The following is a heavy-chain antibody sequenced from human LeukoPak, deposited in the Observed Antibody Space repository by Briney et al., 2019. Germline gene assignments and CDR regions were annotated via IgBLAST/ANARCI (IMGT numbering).Heavy chain of an antibody. D-gene: IGHD3-16*01. CDR1: GFTFSSYA. CDR2: ISSNGGST. CDR3: VKVIGGPRGESSP. Sequence: PGGSLRLSCSASGFTFSSYAMHWVRQAPGKGLEYVSAISSNGGSTYYADSVKGRFTISRDNSKNTLYLQMSSLGAEDTAVYYCVKVIGGPRGESSPWGQGTLVTVSS. J-gene: IGHJ5*02. V-gene: IGHV3-64D*06.